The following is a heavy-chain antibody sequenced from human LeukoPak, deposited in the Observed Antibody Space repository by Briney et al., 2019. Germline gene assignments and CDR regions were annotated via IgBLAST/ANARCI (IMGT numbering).Heavy chain of an antibody. CDR3: ARRDRYYFDY. V-gene: IGHV4-38-2*01. Sequence: SETLSLTCAVSGYSISSGYYWGWIRQPPGKGLEWIGSIYHSGSTYYNPSLKSRVTISVDTSKNQSSLEMSSVTAADTAVYYCARRDRYYFDYWGQGTLVTVSS. CDR2: IYHSGST. CDR1: GYSISSGYY. D-gene: IGHD3-22*01. J-gene: IGHJ4*02.